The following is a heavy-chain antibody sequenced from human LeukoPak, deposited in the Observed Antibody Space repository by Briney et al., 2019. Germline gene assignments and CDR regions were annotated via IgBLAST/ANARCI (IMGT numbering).Heavy chain of an antibody. CDR1: GGPIYSYY. V-gene: IGHV4-4*07. J-gene: IGHJ6*03. Sequence: SGTLSLTCTVSGGPIYSYYWSWIRQSAGKGLEWIGRLYPGVSTDYNPSFKSRVTMSLDTSKKQFALKLSAVTAADTAVYYCARLKFYDSTGYSPSHYMDVWGKGATVTVSS. D-gene: IGHD3-22*01. CDR3: ARLKFYDSTGYSPSHYMDV. CDR2: LYPGVST.